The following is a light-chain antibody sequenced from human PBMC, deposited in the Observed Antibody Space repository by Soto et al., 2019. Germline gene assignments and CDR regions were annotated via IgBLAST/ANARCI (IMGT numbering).Light chain of an antibody. J-gene: IGLJ3*02. CDR3: SSYAGSNNLV. CDR2: AVN. CDR1: SSDVGGYNY. V-gene: IGLV2-8*01. Sequence: QSALTQPPSASGSPGQSVTISCTGTSSDVGGYNYVSWYQQHPGKAPKLMIYAVNKRPSGVPDRFSGSKSANTASLTVSGLQAEDEADYYCSSYAGSNNLVFGGGTKVTVL.